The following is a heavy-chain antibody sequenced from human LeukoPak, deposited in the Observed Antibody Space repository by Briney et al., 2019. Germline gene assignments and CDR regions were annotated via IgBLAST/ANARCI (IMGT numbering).Heavy chain of an antibody. Sequence: SETLSLTCSVSGGSISSSSYYWGWIRQPPGKGLEWIGSIYYSGSTYYNPSLKSRVTMSVDTSKNQFSLKLSSVTAADTAVYYCARHMSAKTWISTVRGVTPGVDPWGQGTLVTVSS. J-gene: IGHJ5*02. V-gene: IGHV4-39*01. CDR3: ARHMSAKTWISTVRGVTPGVDP. D-gene: IGHD3-10*01. CDR2: IYYSGST. CDR1: GGSISSSSYY.